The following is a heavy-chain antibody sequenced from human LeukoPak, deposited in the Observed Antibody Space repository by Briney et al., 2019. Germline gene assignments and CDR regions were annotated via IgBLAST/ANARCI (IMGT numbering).Heavy chain of an antibody. CDR1: GFTFSSYG. J-gene: IGHJ6*02. V-gene: IGHV3-33*01. CDR3: ARGGEVITMVRGPDMDV. Sequence: GRSLRLSCAASGFTFSSYGMHWVRQAPGKGLEWVAVIWYDGSNKHYADSVKGRFTISRDNSKNTLYLQMNSLRAEDTAVYYCARGGEVITMVRGPDMDVWGQGTTVTVSS. D-gene: IGHD3-10*01. CDR2: IWYDGSNK.